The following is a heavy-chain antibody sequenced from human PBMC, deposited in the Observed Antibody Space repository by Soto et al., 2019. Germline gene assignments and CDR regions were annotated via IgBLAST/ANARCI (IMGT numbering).Heavy chain of an antibody. D-gene: IGHD2-8*02. Sequence: SETLSLTCAVQGGSFIGYYWTWIRQPPGTGLEWIGEINHSGSTNYNPSLKSRVTISVDTSKNQFPLKLTSVTAADTAVYYCARDKITGLFDYWGQGTLVTVSS. J-gene: IGHJ4*02. CDR1: GGSFIGYY. CDR3: ARDKITGLFDY. CDR2: INHSGST. V-gene: IGHV4-34*01.